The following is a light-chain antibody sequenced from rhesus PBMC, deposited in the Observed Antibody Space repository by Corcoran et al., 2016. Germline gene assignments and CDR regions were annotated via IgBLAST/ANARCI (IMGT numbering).Light chain of an antibody. CDR3: QQYNSLPLT. CDR2: YAK. V-gene: IGKV1-32*01. CDR1: QGISSY. J-gene: IGKJ4*01. Sequence: DIQMTQSPSSLSASVGDRVTITCRASQGISSYFNWYQQKPGKDPKILISYAKRLESGVPSRFSGSGSGTEFTLTISSLQPEGFATYYCQQYNSLPLTFGGGTKVEIK.